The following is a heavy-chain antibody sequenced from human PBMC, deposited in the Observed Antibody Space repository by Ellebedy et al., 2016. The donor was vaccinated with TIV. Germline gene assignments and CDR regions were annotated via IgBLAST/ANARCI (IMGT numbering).Heavy chain of an antibody. D-gene: IGHD1-26*01. CDR1: GFTFSTYA. J-gene: IGHJ6*02. V-gene: IGHV3-30*14. Sequence: GESLKISCAAAGFTFSTYAIHSVRQAQRKGLERVSVISYEGSNKWYADVVKGRFTISRHNSKNTLYIQMNSLRAEDTAVYYCARDKVVSGSYLGGNYYYYGMDVWGQGTRVTVSS. CDR2: ISYEGSNK. CDR3: ARDKVVSGSYLGGNYYYYGMDV.